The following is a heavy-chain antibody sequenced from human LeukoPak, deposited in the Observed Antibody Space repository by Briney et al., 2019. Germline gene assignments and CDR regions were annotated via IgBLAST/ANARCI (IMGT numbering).Heavy chain of an antibody. CDR3: ARDLPVVPAANAGYYYYGMDV. V-gene: IGHV1-18*01. D-gene: IGHD2-2*01. CDR1: GYTFTSYG. CDR2: ISAYNGNT. J-gene: IGHJ6*02. Sequence: GASVKVSFKASGYTFTSYGISWVRQAPGQGLEWMGWISAYNGNTNYAQKLQGRVTMTTDTSTSTAYMELRSLRSDDTAVYYCARDLPVVPAANAGYYYYGMDVWGQGTTVTVSS.